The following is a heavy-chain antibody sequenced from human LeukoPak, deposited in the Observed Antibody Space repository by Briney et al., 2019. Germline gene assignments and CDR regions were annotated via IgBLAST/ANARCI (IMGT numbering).Heavy chain of an antibody. CDR1: KFTFSNYA. CDR3: ARDGYSGSYYRLYYFFMDV. CDR2: ISGSGDNM. Sequence: GGSLRLSCLASKFTFSNYAMTWVRQAPGKGLEWVSSISGSGDNMDYADSVKGRFTISGDNSENTLYLQMNSLRGEDTAVYYCARDGYSGSYYRLYYFFMDVWGKGTTVTVSS. V-gene: IGHV3-23*01. D-gene: IGHD1-26*01. J-gene: IGHJ6*03.